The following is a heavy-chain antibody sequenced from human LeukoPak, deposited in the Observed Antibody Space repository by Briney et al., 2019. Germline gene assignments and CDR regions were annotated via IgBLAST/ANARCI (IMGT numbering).Heavy chain of an antibody. CDR3: ARGPYSYDSSGAFDI. V-gene: IGHV4-61*02. D-gene: IGHD3-22*01. Sequence: SETLSLTCTVSGDSISSGDYYWSWIRQPAGKGLEWIGRISSSGSTNYNPSLKSRVTISVDTSKNQFSPKLSSVTAADTAVYSCARGPYSYDSSGAFDIWGQGTMVTVSS. CDR1: GDSISSGDYY. J-gene: IGHJ3*02. CDR2: ISSSGST.